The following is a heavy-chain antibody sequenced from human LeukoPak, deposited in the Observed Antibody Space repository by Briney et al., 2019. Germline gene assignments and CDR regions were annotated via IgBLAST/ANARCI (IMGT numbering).Heavy chain of an antibody. D-gene: IGHD4-17*01. CDR1: GLTFSSHW. J-gene: IGHJ5*02. CDR2: ITNDGSST. V-gene: IGHV3-74*01. CDR3: IVFGDSNH. Sequence: GGSLRLSCAASGLTFSSHWMHWVRQAPGKGLVWVSRITNDGSSTTYADSVKGRFTISRDTSKNTLYLQINSLRVEDTAVYYCIVFGDSNHWGQGTLVTVSS.